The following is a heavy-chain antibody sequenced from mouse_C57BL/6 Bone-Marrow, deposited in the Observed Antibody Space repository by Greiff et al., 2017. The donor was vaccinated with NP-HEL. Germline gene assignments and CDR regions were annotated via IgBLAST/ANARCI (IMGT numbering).Heavy chain of an antibody. J-gene: IGHJ4*01. Sequence: VQLQQSGAELVRPGASVKLSCTASGFNITDDYMHWVKQRPEQGLEWIGWIDPENGDTEYASKFQGKATITADTSSNTAYLQLSRLTSEATAVYYCTTGGNSPYAMDYWGQGTSVTVSS. D-gene: IGHD1-1*01. CDR2: IDPENGDT. V-gene: IGHV14-4*01. CDR1: GFNITDDY. CDR3: TTGGNSPYAMDY.